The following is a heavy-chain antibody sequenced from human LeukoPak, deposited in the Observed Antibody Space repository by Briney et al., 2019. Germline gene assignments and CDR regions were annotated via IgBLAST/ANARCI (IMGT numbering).Heavy chain of an antibody. J-gene: IGHJ6*02. CDR1: GGSFSGYY. Sequence: PSETLSPTCAVYGGSFSGYYWSWIRQPPGKGLEWIGEINHSGSTNYNPSLKSRVTISVDTSKNQFSLKLSSVTAADTAVYYCARAGTERHMAYYYYGMDVWGQGTTVTVSS. CDR3: ARAGTERHMAYYYYGMDV. V-gene: IGHV4-34*01. CDR2: INHSGST. D-gene: IGHD6-13*01.